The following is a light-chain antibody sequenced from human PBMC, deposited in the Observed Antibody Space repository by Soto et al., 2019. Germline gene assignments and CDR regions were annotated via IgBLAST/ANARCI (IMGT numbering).Light chain of an antibody. J-gene: IGLJ3*02. CDR2: RNN. V-gene: IGLV1-44*01. CDR3: AAWDDSPNAWV. CDR1: SSNLGTNT. Sequence: QPVLTQPPSASGTPGQRVTISCSGSSSNLGTNTANWYQQLPGTAPKLLIYRNNQRPSGVPDRFSGSKSGASASLAITGLQSEDEADYYCAAWDDSPNAWVFGGGTKLTVL.